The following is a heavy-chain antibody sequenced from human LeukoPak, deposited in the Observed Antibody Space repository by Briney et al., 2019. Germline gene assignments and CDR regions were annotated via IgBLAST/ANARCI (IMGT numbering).Heavy chain of an antibody. CDR2: FDPEDGET. CDR3: ATPPHSGYCSSGGSCYFDY. CDR1: GYTLTELS. D-gene: IGHD2-15*01. Sequence: GASVKVSCKVSGYTLTELSMHWVRQAPGKGLEWMGGFDPEDGETIYAQKFQGRVTMTEDTSTDTAYMELSSLRSEDTAVYYCATPPHSGYCSSGGSCYFDYWGQGTLVTVSS. J-gene: IGHJ4*02. V-gene: IGHV1-24*01.